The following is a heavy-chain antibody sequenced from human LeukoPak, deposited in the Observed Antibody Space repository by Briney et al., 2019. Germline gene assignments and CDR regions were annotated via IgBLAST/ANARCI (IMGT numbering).Heavy chain of an antibody. CDR1: GGSISSYY. CDR3: ARDSGRRDGYSV. CDR2: IYYSGST. J-gene: IGHJ4*02. D-gene: IGHD2-15*01. Sequence: SETLSLTCTVSGGSISSYYWSWIRQPPGKGLEWIGYIYYSGSTNYNPSLKSRVATSVDTSKNQFSLKLSSVTAADTAVYYCARDSGRRDGYSVWGQGTLVTVSS. V-gene: IGHV4-59*01.